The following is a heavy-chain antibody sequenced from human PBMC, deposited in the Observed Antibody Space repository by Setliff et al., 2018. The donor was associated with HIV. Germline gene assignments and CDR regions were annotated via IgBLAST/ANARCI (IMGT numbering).Heavy chain of an antibody. CDR1: DFSFSSYE. V-gene: IGHV3-48*03. J-gene: IGHJ5*02. D-gene: IGHD3-16*01. CDR2: ISRTDGTT. Sequence: GGSLRLSCVASDFSFSSYEMNWVRQAPGKGLEWISYISRTDGTTYYAESVKGRFTISRDNARTSLFLEMRSLRDEDTAVYLCANLWELGAWGQGTLVTV. CDR3: ANLWELGA.